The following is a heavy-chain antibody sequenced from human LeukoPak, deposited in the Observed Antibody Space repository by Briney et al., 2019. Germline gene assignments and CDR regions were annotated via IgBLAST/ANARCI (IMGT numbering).Heavy chain of an antibody. D-gene: IGHD3-10*01. J-gene: IGHJ4*02. Sequence: GGSLRLSRAASGFSFSDAWMSWVRQIPGKGLEWVGRIESKTDGGTTDYAAPVKGRFTISRDDSTNTLYLQMNSLKSEDTAVYYCTTYGSGRKFDYWGQGILVTVSS. CDR3: TTYGSGRKFDY. CDR2: IESKTDGGTT. V-gene: IGHV3-15*04. CDR1: GFSFSDAW.